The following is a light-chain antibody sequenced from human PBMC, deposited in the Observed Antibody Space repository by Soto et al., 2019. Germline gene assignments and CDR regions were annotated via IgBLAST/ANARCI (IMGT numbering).Light chain of an antibody. CDR1: QSVGSY. CDR2: DTS. V-gene: IGKV3-11*01. Sequence: EIVLTQSPATLSLSPGERATLSCRASQSVGSYLAWFQQTPGQAPRLLIYDTSNRATGIPAGFSGSGSGTDFTLTISSLETEDFAVYYCQQRSDWPPTFGQGTKVEIK. CDR3: QQRSDWPPT. J-gene: IGKJ1*01.